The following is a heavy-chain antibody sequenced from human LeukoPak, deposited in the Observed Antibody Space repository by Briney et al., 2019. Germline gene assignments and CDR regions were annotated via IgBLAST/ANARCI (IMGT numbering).Heavy chain of an antibody. CDR3: ARALQQLYSDY. Sequence: ASVKVSCKASGYTFISYYMHWVRQAPGQGLEWMGIINPSGGSTSYAQKFQGRVTMTRDTSTSTVYMELSSLRSEDTAVYYCARALQQLYSDYWGQGTLVTVSS. V-gene: IGHV1-46*01. J-gene: IGHJ4*02. D-gene: IGHD6-13*01. CDR1: GYTFISYY. CDR2: INPSGGST.